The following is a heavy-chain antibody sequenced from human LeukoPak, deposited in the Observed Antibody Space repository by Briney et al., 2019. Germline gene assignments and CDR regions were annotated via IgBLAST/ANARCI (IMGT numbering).Heavy chain of an antibody. CDR1: GYSFTSYW. CDR3: ASTRGDCTNGVCYYYYGMDV. Sequence: GESLKISCKGSGYSFTSYWIGWVRQVPGKGLEWMGIIYPGDSDTRYSPSFQGQVTISADKSISTAYLQWSSLKASDTAMYYCASTRGDCTNGVCYYYYGMDVWGQGTTVTVSS. D-gene: IGHD2-8*01. CDR2: IYPGDSDT. V-gene: IGHV5-51*01. J-gene: IGHJ6*02.